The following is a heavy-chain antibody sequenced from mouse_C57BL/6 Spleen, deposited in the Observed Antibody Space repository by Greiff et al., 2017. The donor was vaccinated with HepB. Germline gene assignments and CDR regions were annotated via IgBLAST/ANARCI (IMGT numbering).Heavy chain of an antibody. Sequence: DVKLQESGGGLVQPGGSMKLSCVASGFTFSNYWMNWVRQSPEKGLEWVAQIRLKSDNYATHYAESVKGRFTISRDDSKSSVYLQMNNLRAEDTGIYYCTRVGQYYFDYWGQGTTLTVSS. CDR1: GFTFSNYW. V-gene: IGHV6-3*01. D-gene: IGHD3-3*01. J-gene: IGHJ2*01. CDR2: IRLKSDNYAT. CDR3: TRVGQYYFDY.